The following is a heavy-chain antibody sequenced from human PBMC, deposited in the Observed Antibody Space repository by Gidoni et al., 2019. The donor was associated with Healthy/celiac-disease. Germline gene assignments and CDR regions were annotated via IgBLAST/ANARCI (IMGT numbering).Heavy chain of an antibody. Sequence: QVQLQQSGPGLVKPSQTLSLTCAISGDSVSRNSAAWNWIRQSPSRGLEWLGRTYYRSKWYNDYAVSVKSRITINPDTSKNQFSLQLNSVTPEDTAVYYCARGAPSLYDSSLFLYYFDYWGQGTLVTVSS. V-gene: IGHV6-1*01. D-gene: IGHD3-22*01. CDR3: ARGAPSLYDSSLFLYYFDY. CDR2: TYYRSKWYN. CDR1: GDSVSRNSAA. J-gene: IGHJ4*02.